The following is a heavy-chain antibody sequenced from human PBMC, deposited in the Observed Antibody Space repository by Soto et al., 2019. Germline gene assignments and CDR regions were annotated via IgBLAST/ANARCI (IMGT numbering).Heavy chain of an antibody. D-gene: IGHD2-2*02. V-gene: IGHV1-18*01. Sequence: QVQLVQSGAEVKKPGASVKVSCKASGYTFTSYGISWVRQAPGQGLEWMGWISAYNGNTNYAQKLQGRVTMTTDTSTSTAYIELRSLRSDDTAVYYCARAYTVAEYYYGMDVWGQGTTVTVSS. CDR2: ISAYNGNT. CDR1: GYTFTSYG. CDR3: ARAYTVAEYYYGMDV. J-gene: IGHJ6*02.